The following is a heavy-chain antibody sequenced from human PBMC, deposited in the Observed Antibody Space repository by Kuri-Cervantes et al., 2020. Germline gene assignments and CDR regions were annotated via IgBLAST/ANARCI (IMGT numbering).Heavy chain of an antibody. J-gene: IGHJ5*02. CDR1: SGSISSYY. CDR3: AREPPPSYYYDISPLDP. V-gene: IGHV4-4*07. CDR2: IYTSGST. Sequence: SETLSLTCTVSSGSISSYYWSWIRQPAGKGLEWIGRIYTSGSTNYNPSLKSRVTISVDTSKNQFSLKLSSVTAADTAVYYCAREPPPSYYYDISPLDPWGQGTLVTVSS. D-gene: IGHD3-22*01.